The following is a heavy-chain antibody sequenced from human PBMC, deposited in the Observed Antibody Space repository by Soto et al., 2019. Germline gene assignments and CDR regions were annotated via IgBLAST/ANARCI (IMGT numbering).Heavy chain of an antibody. CDR3: ARAYVVRELRFAFDI. CDR1: GGSISSYY. Sequence: SETLSLTCTVSGGSISSYYWSWIRQPPGKGLEWIGYIYYSGSTNYNPSLKSRVTISVDTSKNQFSLKLSSVTAADTAVYYCARAYVVRELRFAFDIWGQGTMVTVSS. CDR2: IYYSGST. J-gene: IGHJ3*02. V-gene: IGHV4-59*01. D-gene: IGHD1-26*01.